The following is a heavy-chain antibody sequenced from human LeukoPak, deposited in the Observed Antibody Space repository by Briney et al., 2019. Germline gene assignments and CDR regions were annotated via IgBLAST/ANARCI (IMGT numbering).Heavy chain of an antibody. V-gene: IGHV3-23*01. J-gene: IGHJ2*01. CDR3: AKEMDYGDYGYFDL. CDR1: GFTFSSYA. CDR2: ISGSGGST. D-gene: IGHD4-17*01. Sequence: SGGSLRLSCAASGFTFSSYAMSWVRQAPEKGLEWVSAISGSGGSTYYADSVKGRFTISRDNSKNTQYLQMNSLRAEDTAVYYCAKEMDYGDYGYFDLWGRGTLVTVSS.